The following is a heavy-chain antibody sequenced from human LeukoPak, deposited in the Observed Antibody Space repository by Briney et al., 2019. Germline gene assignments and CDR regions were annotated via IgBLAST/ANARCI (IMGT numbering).Heavy chain of an antibody. Sequence: GSLRLSCAASGFTFSSYWMSWVRQAPGKGLEWIGEINHSGSTNYNPSLKSRVTISVDTSKNQFSLKLSSVTAADTAVYYCARGGSSGYFHWGQGTLVTVSS. V-gene: IGHV4-34*01. CDR2: INHSGST. CDR1: GFTFSSYW. D-gene: IGHD3-22*01. J-gene: IGHJ4*02. CDR3: ARGGSSGYFH.